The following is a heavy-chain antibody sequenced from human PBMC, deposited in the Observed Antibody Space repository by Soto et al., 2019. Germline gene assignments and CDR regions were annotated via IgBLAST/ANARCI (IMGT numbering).Heavy chain of an antibody. CDR1: GYSFTSYW. V-gene: IGHV5-51*01. CDR2: IYPGDSDT. Sequence: GESLKISCKGSGYSFTSYWIGWVRQMPGKGLEWMGIIYPGDSDTRYSPSFQGQVTISADKSISTAYLQWSSLKASDTAMYYCARHSSFDAPGTWLQTPDYYYGMDVWGQGTTVTVSS. J-gene: IGHJ6*02. CDR3: ARHSSFDAPGTWLQTPDYYYGMDV. D-gene: IGHD1-1*01.